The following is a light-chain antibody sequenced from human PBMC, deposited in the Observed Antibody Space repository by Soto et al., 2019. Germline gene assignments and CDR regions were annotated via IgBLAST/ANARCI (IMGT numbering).Light chain of an antibody. J-gene: IGKJ4*01. CDR1: HSVSTR. CDR3: QHYTNWPLT. V-gene: IGKV3-15*01. CDR2: DAS. Sequence: EIVMTQSPATLSVSPGERATLSCRPSHSVSTRLAWYQQKPGQAPRLLIYDASTRATGLPARFSGSGSGTDFTLTISSLQSEDFAVYYCQHYTNWPLTFGGGTKV.